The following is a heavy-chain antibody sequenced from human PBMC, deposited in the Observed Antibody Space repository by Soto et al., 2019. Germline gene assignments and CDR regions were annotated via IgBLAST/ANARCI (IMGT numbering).Heavy chain of an antibody. D-gene: IGHD3-3*01. CDR2: IYYSGRT. Sequence: SETLSLTCTVSGGSISSSSYYWGWIRQPPGKGMEWIGSIYYSGRTYYNPSLKNQVTISVDTSKNQKTLKLSSVTAAYTAVYYCARHNLGVSLRFLEWLPRDRHDAFDIWGQGTMVT. CDR3: ARHNLGVSLRFLEWLPRDRHDAFDI. J-gene: IGHJ3*02. CDR1: GGSISSSSYY. V-gene: IGHV4-39*01.